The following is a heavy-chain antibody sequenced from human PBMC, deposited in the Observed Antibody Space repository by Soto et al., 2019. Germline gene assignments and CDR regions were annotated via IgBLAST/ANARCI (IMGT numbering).Heavy chain of an antibody. CDR3: ARPYCGGDCYSPEYFQH. V-gene: IGHV5-51*01. J-gene: IGHJ1*01. D-gene: IGHD2-21*02. CDR1: GYSFTSYW. CDR2: IYPGDSDT. Sequence: GESLKISCKGSGYSFTSYWIGWVRQMPGKGLEWMGIIYPGDSDTRYSPSFQGQVTISADKSISTAYLQWSSLKASDTAMYYCARPYCGGDCYSPEYFQHWGQGTLVTVS.